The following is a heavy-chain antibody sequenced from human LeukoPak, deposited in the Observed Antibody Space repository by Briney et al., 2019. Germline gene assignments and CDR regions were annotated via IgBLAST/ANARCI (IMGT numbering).Heavy chain of an antibody. D-gene: IGHD2-2*02. V-gene: IGHV4-30-4*01. Sequence: PPETLSLTCTVSGGSISSGDYYWSWIRQPPGKGLEWIGYIYHSETTYYNPSLKSRVTMSVDTSKNQFSLKLSSVTAADTAVYYCARATIVPAAINWFDPWGQGTLVTVSS. CDR1: GGSISSGDYY. J-gene: IGHJ5*02. CDR2: IYHSETT. CDR3: ARATIVPAAINWFDP.